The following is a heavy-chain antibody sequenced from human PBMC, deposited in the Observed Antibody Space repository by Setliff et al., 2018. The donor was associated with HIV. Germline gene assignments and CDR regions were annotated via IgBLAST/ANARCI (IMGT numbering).Heavy chain of an antibody. J-gene: IGHJ5*02. CDR3: ARDSDTTGDYYPFDP. Sequence: GSLRLSCAASGFTFNIYAMSWVRQAPGKGLEWVSSINYSGRTVYYADSVKGRFTISRDNAKKALYLQMNSLRAEDTGVYYCARDSDTTGDYYPFDPWGQGTLVTVSS. CDR1: GFTFNIYA. D-gene: IGHD3-22*01. V-gene: IGHV3-48*03. CDR2: INYSGRTV.